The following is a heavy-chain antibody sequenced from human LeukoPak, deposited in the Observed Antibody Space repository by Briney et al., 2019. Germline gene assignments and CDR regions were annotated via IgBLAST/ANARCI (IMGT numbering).Heavy chain of an antibody. J-gene: IGHJ4*02. CDR3: ARAAEGYCDY. CDR1: GFTFSSYA. CDR2: ISSDGGST. D-gene: IGHD6-13*01. Sequence: PGGSLRLSCAASGFTFSSYAMHWVRQAPGKGLEYVSAISSDGGSTYYANSVKGRFTISRDNSKNTLYLQLGSLRAEDMAVYYCARAAEGYCDYWGQGTLVTVSS. V-gene: IGHV3-64*01.